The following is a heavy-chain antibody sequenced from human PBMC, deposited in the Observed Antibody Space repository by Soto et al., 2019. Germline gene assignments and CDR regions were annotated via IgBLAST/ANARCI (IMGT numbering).Heavy chain of an antibody. Sequence: QVQLQQWGAGLLKPSETLSLTCAVYGGSFSGYYWSWIRQPPGKGLEWIGEINHSGSTNYNPSLKSRVTLSVDTSKNQFSLKLSSVTAADTAVYYCARYSGWYKRWANFDYWGQGTLVTVSS. CDR3: ARYSGWYKRWANFDY. V-gene: IGHV4-34*01. CDR1: GGSFSGYY. J-gene: IGHJ4*02. CDR2: INHSGST. D-gene: IGHD6-19*01.